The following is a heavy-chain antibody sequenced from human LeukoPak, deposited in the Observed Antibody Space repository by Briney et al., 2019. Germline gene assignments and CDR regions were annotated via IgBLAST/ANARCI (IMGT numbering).Heavy chain of an antibody. CDR1: GGSISSSSYY. Sequence: SETLSLTCTVSGGSISSSSYYWGWIRQPPGKGLEWIGSIYYSGSTYYSPSLKSRVTISVDTSKNQFSLKLSSVTAADTAVYYCARQKAAAGTGAAPVWGQGTTVTVSS. CDR3: ARQKAAAGTGAAPV. J-gene: IGHJ6*02. CDR2: IYYSGST. D-gene: IGHD6-13*01. V-gene: IGHV4-39*01.